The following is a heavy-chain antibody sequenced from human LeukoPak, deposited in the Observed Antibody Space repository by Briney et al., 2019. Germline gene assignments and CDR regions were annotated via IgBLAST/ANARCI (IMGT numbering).Heavy chain of an antibody. CDR1: GFTFSSYE. V-gene: IGHV3-48*03. Sequence: SGGSLRLSCAASGFTFSSYEMNWVRQAPGKGLEWVSYISSSGRTIFYADSVKGRFTISRDNAKNSLYLQMDSLRAEDTAVYYCASDRSGWYDYWGQGTLVTVSS. J-gene: IGHJ4*02. D-gene: IGHD6-19*01. CDR3: ASDRSGWYDY. CDR2: ISSSGRTI.